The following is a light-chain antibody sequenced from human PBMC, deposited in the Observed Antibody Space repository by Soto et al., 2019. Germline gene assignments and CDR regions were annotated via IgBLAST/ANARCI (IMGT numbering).Light chain of an antibody. CDR3: AAWDARVKGWV. CDR1: NSNIGGNT. Sequence: QSVLTQPPSASGTPGQRVTMSCSGSNSNIGGNTVNWYQQNPGTAPKLIIYSNDQRPSGVPDRFSGSKSGTSASLAISGLKSDDEAAYYWAAWDARVKGWVFGGGTKPTAL. CDR2: SND. V-gene: IGLV1-44*01. J-gene: IGLJ3*02.